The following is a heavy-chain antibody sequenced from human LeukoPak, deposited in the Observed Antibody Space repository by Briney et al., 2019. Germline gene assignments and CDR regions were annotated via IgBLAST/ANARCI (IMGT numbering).Heavy chain of an antibody. Sequence: GASVKVSCKASGYTFTSYDINWVRQATGQGLEWMGWMNPNSGNTGYAQKFQGRVTMTRNTSISTAYMELSSLRSEDTAVYYCARRGRDRWYYYYYGMDVWGQGTTVTVSS. J-gene: IGHJ6*02. CDR1: GYTFTSYD. CDR3: ARRGRDRWYYYYYGMDV. D-gene: IGHD2-21*01. CDR2: MNPNSGNT. V-gene: IGHV1-8*01.